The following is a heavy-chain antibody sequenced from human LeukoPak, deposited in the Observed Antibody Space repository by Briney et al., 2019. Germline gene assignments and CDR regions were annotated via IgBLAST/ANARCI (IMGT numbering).Heavy chain of an antibody. Sequence: ASVKVSCKASGYTFTGYYMQWVRQAPGQGLEWMGWINLNSGGTNYAQKFQGRVTMTRDTSISTAYMELSRLRSDDTAVYYCARDTSKYSSGDWGQGTLVTVSS. CDR2: INLNSGGT. D-gene: IGHD6-19*01. CDR1: GYTFTGYY. V-gene: IGHV1-2*02. J-gene: IGHJ4*02. CDR3: ARDTSKYSSGD.